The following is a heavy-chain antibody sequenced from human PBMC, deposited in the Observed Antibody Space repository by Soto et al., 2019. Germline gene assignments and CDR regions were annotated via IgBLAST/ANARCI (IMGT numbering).Heavy chain of an antibody. Sequence: SVKVSCKASGFTFTSSAMQWVRQARGQRLEWIGWIVVGSGNTNYAQKFQERVTITRDMSTSTAYMEMSSLRSEDTAVYYCGTGPPIYYYYYMDVWGKGTTVTVSS. V-gene: IGHV1-58*02. CDR2: IVVGSGNT. D-gene: IGHD3-9*01. J-gene: IGHJ6*03. CDR1: GFTFTSSA. CDR3: GTGPPIYYYYYMDV.